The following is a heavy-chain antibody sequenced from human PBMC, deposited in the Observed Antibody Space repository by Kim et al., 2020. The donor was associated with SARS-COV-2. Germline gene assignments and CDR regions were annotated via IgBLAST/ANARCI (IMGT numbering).Heavy chain of an antibody. CDR3: ARVLDYGDYGGGMDG. V-gene: IGHV3-30*07. J-gene: IGHJ6*02. D-gene: IGHD4-17*01. Sequence: DSVKGRFTISRDNSKNTLYLQMNSLRAEDTAVYYCARVLDYGDYGGGMDGWGQGTTVTVSS.